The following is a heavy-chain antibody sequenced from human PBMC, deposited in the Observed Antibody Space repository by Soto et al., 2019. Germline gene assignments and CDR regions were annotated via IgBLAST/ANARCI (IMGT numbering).Heavy chain of an antibody. D-gene: IGHD1-26*01. CDR2: IHSDGSST. J-gene: IGHJ3*02. CDR3: ARGDRGAFAI. V-gene: IGHV3-74*01. Sequence: EVQLVESGGGLVQPGESLRLSCAASGFTFSYYWMHWVRQAPGKGLVWVSRIHSDGSSTTYADSVKGRCTISRDNARNTVYLQMNSLRVADTAVYYCARGDRGAFAIGGQGTVVTVSS. CDR1: GFTFSYYW.